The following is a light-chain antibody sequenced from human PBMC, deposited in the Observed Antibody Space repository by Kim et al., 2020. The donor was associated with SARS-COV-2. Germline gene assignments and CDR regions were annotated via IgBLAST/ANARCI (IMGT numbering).Light chain of an antibody. CDR1: SLRSYY. J-gene: IGLJ2*01. V-gene: IGLV3-19*01. CDR2: GKN. CDR3: NSRDSNDNVV. Sequence: VAWGQTVRITCQGDSLRSYYATWYQQKPGQAPILVHYGKNNRPSGIPDRFSGSSSGNTASLTITGTQAGDEADYYCNSRDSNDNVVFGGGTQLTVL.